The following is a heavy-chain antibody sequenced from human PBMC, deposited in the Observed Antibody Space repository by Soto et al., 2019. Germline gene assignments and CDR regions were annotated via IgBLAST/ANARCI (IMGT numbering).Heavy chain of an antibody. Sequence: EVQLLESGGGLVQPGGSLRLSCAASGFTFSSYAMTWVRQAPGKGLEWVSTISGSGGTTYYADSVRGRFTISRDNSKNTLYLQMNTLRAEYTALHSCTRYCPTASCYIRYGMDVWGQGTTVTVSS. D-gene: IGHD2-2*02. J-gene: IGHJ6*02. CDR2: ISGSGGTT. CDR1: GFTFSSYA. V-gene: IGHV3-23*01. CDR3: TRYCPTASCYIRYGMDV.